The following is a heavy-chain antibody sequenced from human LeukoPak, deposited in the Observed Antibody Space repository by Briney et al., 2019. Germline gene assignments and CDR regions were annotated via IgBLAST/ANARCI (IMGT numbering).Heavy chain of an antibody. J-gene: IGHJ4*02. CDR2: IWHDASHT. V-gene: IGHV3-33*01. Sequence: GGSLRLSCAASGFSFSTYAMHWVRQAPGKGLEWVALIWHDASHTFYTDSVKGRFTISRDNSKNTVYLQMNSLGGEDTAVYYCAREISGSGSYPDYWGQGALVTVSS. CDR3: AREISGSGSYPDY. D-gene: IGHD3-10*01. CDR1: GFSFSTYA.